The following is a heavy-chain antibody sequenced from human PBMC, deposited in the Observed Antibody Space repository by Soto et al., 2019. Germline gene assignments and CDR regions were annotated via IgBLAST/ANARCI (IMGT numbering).Heavy chain of an antibody. Sequence: SETLSLTCAVSGGPISSGGYSWSWIRQPPGKGLEWIGYIYHSGSTYYNPSLKSRVTISVDRSKNQFSLKLSSVTAADTAVYYCARERDENWDPGWFDPWGQGTLVTVSS. D-gene: IGHD7-27*01. V-gene: IGHV4-30-2*01. J-gene: IGHJ5*02. CDR3: ARERDENWDPGWFDP. CDR2: IYHSGST. CDR1: GGPISSGGYS.